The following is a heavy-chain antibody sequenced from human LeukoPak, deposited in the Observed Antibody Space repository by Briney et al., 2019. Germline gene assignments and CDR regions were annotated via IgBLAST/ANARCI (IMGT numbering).Heavy chain of an antibody. V-gene: IGHV1-2*02. J-gene: IGHJ4*02. D-gene: IGHD6-13*01. CDR1: GYIFTCYY. CDR3: AREKLAAASFDY. Sequence: ASVQVSFKACGYIFTCYYMHWVRQAAGQGLEGMGWINPDSGGSNYVQKFQGRVTLTRDPSISTAYMELRRLRSDDTAVYYCAREKLAAASFDYWRQATLVTVSS. CDR2: INPDSGGS.